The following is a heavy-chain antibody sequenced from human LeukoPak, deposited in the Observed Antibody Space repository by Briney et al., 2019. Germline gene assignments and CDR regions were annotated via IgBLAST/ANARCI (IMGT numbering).Heavy chain of an antibody. CDR2: IDPRDSYT. Sequence: GESLKISCKGSGYSFTSCWISWVRQMPGKGLEWMGRIDPRDSYTNYSPSFQGHVTISADKSISTAYLQWSSLKASDTAMYYCARHLPSTYYYDSSGYPLDDYWGQGTLVTVSS. CDR3: ARHLPSTYYYDSSGYPLDDY. V-gene: IGHV5-10-1*01. D-gene: IGHD3-22*01. CDR1: GYSFTSCW. J-gene: IGHJ4*02.